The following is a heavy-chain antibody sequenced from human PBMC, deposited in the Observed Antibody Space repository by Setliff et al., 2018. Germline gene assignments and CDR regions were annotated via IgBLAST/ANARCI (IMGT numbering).Heavy chain of an antibody. Sequence: SVKVSCKASRGTFSSYGITWVRQAPGQGLEWMGGIIPIFGTTDYAQKFQGRVTITTDESTNTAFMQLSSLRSDDTAVYYCVREGVDSRSSTDYRYYMDVWGKGTTVTVSS. CDR3: VREGVDSRSSTDYRYYMDV. V-gene: IGHV1-69*05. J-gene: IGHJ6*03. D-gene: IGHD3-22*01. CDR2: IIPIFGTT. CDR1: RGTFSSYG.